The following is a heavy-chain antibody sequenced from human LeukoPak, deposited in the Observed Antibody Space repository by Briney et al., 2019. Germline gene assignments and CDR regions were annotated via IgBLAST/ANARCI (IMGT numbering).Heavy chain of an antibody. J-gene: IGHJ6*02. Sequence: PGGSLRLSCAGSGFTFNNAWMSWVRQAPGKGLEWVSYISIGGSTTYYADSVKGRFTISRDDAKNSLYLQMNSLRAEDTATYYCAKDGTTETTNYFYAMDGWGQGTTVTVSS. CDR2: ISIGGSTT. CDR1: GFTFNNAW. CDR3: AKDGTTETTNYFYAMDG. D-gene: IGHD4-17*01. V-gene: IGHV3-11*04.